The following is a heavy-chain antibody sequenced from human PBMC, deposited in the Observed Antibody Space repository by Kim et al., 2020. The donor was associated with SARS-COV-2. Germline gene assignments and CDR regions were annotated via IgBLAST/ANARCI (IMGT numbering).Heavy chain of an antibody. CDR3: ARDGSGSQGAFDY. CDR2: IIPIFGTA. Sequence: SVKVSCKASGGTFSSYAISWVRQAPGQGLEWMGGIIPIFGTANYAQKFQGRVTITADESTSTAYMELSSLRSEDTAVYYCARDGSGSQGAFDYWGQGTLVTVSS. V-gene: IGHV1-69*13. CDR1: GGTFSSYA. J-gene: IGHJ4*02. D-gene: IGHD6-19*01.